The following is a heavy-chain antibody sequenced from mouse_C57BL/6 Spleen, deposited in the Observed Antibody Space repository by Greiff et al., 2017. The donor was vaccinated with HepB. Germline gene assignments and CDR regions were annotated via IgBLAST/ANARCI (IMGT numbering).Heavy chain of an antibody. V-gene: IGHV1-15*01. J-gene: IGHJ4*01. Sequence: QVTLKESGAELVRPGASVTLSCKASGYTFTDYEMHWVKQTPVHGLEWIGAIDPETGGTAYNQKFKGKAILTADKSSSTAYMELRSLTSEDSAVYYCTRKGLEAMDYWGQGTSVTVSS. D-gene: IGHD3-1*01. CDR2: IDPETGGT. CDR1: GYTFTDYE. CDR3: TRKGLEAMDY.